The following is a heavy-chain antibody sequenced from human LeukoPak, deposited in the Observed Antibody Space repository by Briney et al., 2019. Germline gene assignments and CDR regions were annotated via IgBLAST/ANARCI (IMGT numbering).Heavy chain of an antibody. V-gene: IGHV3-30*04. D-gene: IGHD5-24*01. Sequence: GGSLRLSCAASGFTFSTYAMHWVRQAPGKGLEWVAVIPYDGSNKYYADSVKGRFTISRENSKNRLYLQMNSLRAEDTAVYYCARVGEKAFHLWPEVDYWGQGTLVTVS. CDR3: ARVGEKAFHLWPEVDY. CDR1: GFTFSTYA. CDR2: IPYDGSNK. J-gene: IGHJ4*02.